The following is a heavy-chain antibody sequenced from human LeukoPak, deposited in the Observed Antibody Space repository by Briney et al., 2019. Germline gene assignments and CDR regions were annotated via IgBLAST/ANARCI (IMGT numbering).Heavy chain of an antibody. CDR2: LSGSGGDA. V-gene: IGHV3-23*01. CDR3: AEGPDI. Sequence: GGSLRLSCAASGFTFSDYAMNWVRQPPGKGLEWVSALSGSGGDAYYADSVKGRFTISRDNSRNTLYLQMNSLRAEDTAVYYCAEGPDIWGQGTMVTVSS. J-gene: IGHJ3*02. CDR1: GFTFSDYA.